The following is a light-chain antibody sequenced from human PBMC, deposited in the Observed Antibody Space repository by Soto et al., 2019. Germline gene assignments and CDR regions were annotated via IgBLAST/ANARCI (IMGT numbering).Light chain of an antibody. CDR2: DVG. CDR1: SSDVGGYNP. J-gene: IGLJ1*01. V-gene: IGLV2-14*03. CDR3: SSYTSSSPNA. Sequence: SVVRHPGYVSGGTVQRMTISGSGTSSDVGGYNPVSWYPPHPGEAPQLILYDVGDRPSGVSYRFSGSKSGNTASLTISGLQAAEDADYYCSSYTSSSPNAFGTGT.